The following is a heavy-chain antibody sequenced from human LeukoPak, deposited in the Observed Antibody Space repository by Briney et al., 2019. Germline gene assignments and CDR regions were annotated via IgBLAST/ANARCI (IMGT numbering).Heavy chain of an antibody. CDR2: IYYSGST. V-gene: IGHV4-30-4*08. CDR1: GGSISSGDYY. D-gene: IGHD3-22*01. Sequence: PSETLSLTCTVSGGSISSGDYYWSWIRQPPGKGLEWIGYIYYSGSTYYNPPLKSRVTISVDTSKNQFSLKLSSVTAADTAVYYCARVSADYYYDSSSDYWGQGTLVTVSS. J-gene: IGHJ4*02. CDR3: ARVSADYYYDSSSDY.